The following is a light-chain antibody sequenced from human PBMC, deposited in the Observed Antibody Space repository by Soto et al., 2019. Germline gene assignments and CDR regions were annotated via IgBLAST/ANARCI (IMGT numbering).Light chain of an antibody. CDR2: KAS. CDR1: QSINIW. Sequence: DIQITQAPSTLSASIGDRVNITCRASQSINIWLAWYQQKPGKAPKLLIYKASTLESGVPSRFSGSASGTEFSLSISNLQPDDFATYYCQQYNSFVSFGQGTKVDIK. CDR3: QQYNSFVS. J-gene: IGKJ2*01. V-gene: IGKV1-5*03.